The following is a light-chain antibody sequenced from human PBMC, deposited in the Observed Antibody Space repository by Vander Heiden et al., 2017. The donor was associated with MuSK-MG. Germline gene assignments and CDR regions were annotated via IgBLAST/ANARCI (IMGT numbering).Light chain of an antibody. Sequence: DIVMTQTPLSLAVTPGEPASISCKSSQSLLDSDDGNIYLDWYLQRPGQSPQLLIYTLSYRASGVPDRFSASGSVTDFTLKISMVEAEDAGVYYSRQRVESPCSFGQGTKLEIK. J-gene: IGKJ2*04. V-gene: IGKV2-40*01. CDR2: TLS. CDR1: QSLLDSDDGNIY. CDR3: RQRVESPCS.